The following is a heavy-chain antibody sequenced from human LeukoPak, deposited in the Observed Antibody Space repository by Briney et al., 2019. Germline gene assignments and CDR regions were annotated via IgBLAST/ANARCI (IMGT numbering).Heavy chain of an antibody. V-gene: IGHV3-23*01. CDR1: GFTFSSYA. D-gene: IGHD3-10*01. CDR3: AKYFASGSYYKLPH. CDR2: ISGSGAYT. Sequence: GGSLLLSCAASGFTFSSYAMSWVRPAPGKGLEWVSTISGSGAYTYYAASVKGRFTISRDNSKNTLYLQMNSLRAEDTAVYYCAKYFASGSYYKLPHWGQGTLVTVSS. J-gene: IGHJ1*01.